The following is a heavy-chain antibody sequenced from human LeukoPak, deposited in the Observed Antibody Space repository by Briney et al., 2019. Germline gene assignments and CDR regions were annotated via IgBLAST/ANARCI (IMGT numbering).Heavy chain of an antibody. CDR3: ARVGVVRGVDY. CDR1: GYSISSGYY. J-gene: IGHJ4*02. D-gene: IGHD3-10*01. CDR2: IYHSGST. Sequence: SETLSLTCAVSGYSISSGYYWGWIRPPPGKGLEWIGSIYHSGSTYDNPSLKSRVIMSVDTSKDQFSLKLTSVTAADTAVYYCARVGVVRGVDYWGQGTLVTVSS. V-gene: IGHV4-38-2*01.